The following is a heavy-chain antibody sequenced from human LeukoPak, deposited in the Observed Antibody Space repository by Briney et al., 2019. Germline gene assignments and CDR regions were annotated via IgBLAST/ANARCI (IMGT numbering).Heavy chain of an antibody. D-gene: IGHD1-26*01. V-gene: IGHV4-38-2*02. CDR1: NYSVRSDLQ. Sequence: SETLSLTCKVSNYSVRSDLQWSWLRQSPGRGLEWIASVYQSGHAYYSPSLKSRVLISFDRSKEELSLKINSATATDAALYYCASLRFGASYFDFWGQGTQVTVSS. CDR3: ASLRFGASYFDF. CDR2: VYQSGHA. J-gene: IGHJ4*02.